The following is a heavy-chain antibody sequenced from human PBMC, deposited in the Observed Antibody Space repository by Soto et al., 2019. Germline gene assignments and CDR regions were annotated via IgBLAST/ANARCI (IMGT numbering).Heavy chain of an antibody. CDR3: ARLIPPNWGGNAFDI. CDR1: GYSFTSYW. V-gene: IGHV5-51*01. CDR2: IYPGDSDT. J-gene: IGHJ3*02. Sequence: GESLKISCKGSGYSFTSYWIGWVRQMPGKGLEWMGIIYPGDSDTRYSPSFQGQVTISADKSISTAYLQWSSLKASDTAMYYCARLIPPNWGGNAFDIWGQGTMVTVSS. D-gene: IGHD7-27*01.